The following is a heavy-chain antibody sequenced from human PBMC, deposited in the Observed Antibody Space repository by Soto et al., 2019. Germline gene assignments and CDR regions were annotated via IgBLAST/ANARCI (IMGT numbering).Heavy chain of an antibody. Sequence: PSETLSLTCTVSGGSVSDYYWGWIRQPPGKGLEWIGYLYYSGSATYNPSLRSRVTISVDTSKNQFSLRLNSLTAADTAVYYCARACSGVSGYLTTSYWHYFDYWGQGIQVTVSS. D-gene: IGHD2-15*01. CDR1: GGSVSDYY. V-gene: IGHV4-59*02. CDR2: LYYSGSA. CDR3: ARACSGVSGYLTTSYWHYFDY. J-gene: IGHJ4*02.